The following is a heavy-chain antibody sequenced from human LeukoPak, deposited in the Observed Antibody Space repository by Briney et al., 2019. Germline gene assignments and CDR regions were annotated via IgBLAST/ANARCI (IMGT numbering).Heavy chain of an antibody. CDR2: IYYSGSA. V-gene: IGHV4-59*01. D-gene: IGHD6-13*01. Sequence: PSETLSLTCTVSGGSISSYYWSWIRQPPGKGLEWIGYIYYSGSANYNPSLKSRVTMSVDTSKNQFSLKLGSVTAADTAVYYCAIYTSSWRYLDYWGQGTLVTVSS. J-gene: IGHJ4*02. CDR1: GGSISSYY. CDR3: AIYTSSWRYLDY.